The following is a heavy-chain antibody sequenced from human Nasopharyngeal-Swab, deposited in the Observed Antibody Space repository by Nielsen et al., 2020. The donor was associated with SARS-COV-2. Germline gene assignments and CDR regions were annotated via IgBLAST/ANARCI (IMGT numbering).Heavy chain of an antibody. J-gene: IGHJ4*02. Sequence: SETLSLTCTVSGGSVSSGSYYWSWIRQPPGKGLEWIGYIYYSGSTNYNPSLKSRVTISVDTSKNQFSLKLSSVTAADTAVYYCARDPYWGIDYWGQGTLVTVSS. CDR3: ARDPYWGIDY. CDR1: GGSVSSGSYY. CDR2: IYYSGST. V-gene: IGHV4-61*01. D-gene: IGHD3-16*01.